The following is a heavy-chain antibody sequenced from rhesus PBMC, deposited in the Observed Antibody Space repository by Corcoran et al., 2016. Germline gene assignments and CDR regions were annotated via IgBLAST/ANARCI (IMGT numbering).Heavy chain of an antibody. CDR2: INSGGGST. V-gene: IGHV3S25*01. J-gene: IGHJ6*01. CDR1: GFTFSSYG. D-gene: IGHD2-21*01. Sequence: EVQLVESGGGLVQPGGSLRLSCAASGFTFSSYGRYWVRQAPGKGLEWISTINSGGGSTDYADSVKGRFTISRDNSKIPLSLQMNSLRAEDTAVYYCAKRHCTGSDCYALDSWGQGVVVTVSS. CDR3: AKRHCTGSDCYALDS.